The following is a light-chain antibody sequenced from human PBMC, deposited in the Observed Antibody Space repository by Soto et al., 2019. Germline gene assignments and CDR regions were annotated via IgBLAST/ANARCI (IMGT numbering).Light chain of an antibody. CDR3: ISYPSSETPDV. CDR2: VVS. J-gene: IGLJ1*01. CDR1: SSDVGGYND. Sequence: QSALTQPASVSGSPGQSITISCTGTSSDVGGYNDVSWYHQHPDKAPKLIIYVVSNRPSGVSNRFSGSKSGNTASLTISGLQAEDEADYYCISYPSSETPDVFGTGTKLTVL. V-gene: IGLV2-14*01.